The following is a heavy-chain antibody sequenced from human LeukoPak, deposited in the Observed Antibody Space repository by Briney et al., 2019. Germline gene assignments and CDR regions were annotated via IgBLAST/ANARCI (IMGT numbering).Heavy chain of an antibody. CDR1: GVSISSYY. Sequence: SETLSLTCTVSGVSISSYYWSWIRQTAGNGLEWIGRIYPGEGIYATANTYYNPSLKSRVSMSGDTSKNQVTLRLNSVTAADTAIYYCAREPTTVTTMFDPWGQGTLVTVSS. CDR2: IYPGEGIYATANT. V-gene: IGHV4-4*07. CDR3: AREPTTVTTMFDP. J-gene: IGHJ5*02. D-gene: IGHD4-17*01.